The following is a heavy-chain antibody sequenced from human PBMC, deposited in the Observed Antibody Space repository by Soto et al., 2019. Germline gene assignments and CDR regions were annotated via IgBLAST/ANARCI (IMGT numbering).Heavy chain of an antibody. D-gene: IGHD4-17*01. CDR2: IDYSGST. J-gene: IGHJ4*02. Sequence: QLHLQESGPGLVKPSETLSLTCTVSGGSISSSSYYWGWLRQPPGKGLEWIGSIDYSGSTYYNPPPKRRGTIAVDTSKNQFSLKLSSVTAADRAVYYCARHGGYGGNSIVYWGQGTLVTVSS. V-gene: IGHV4-39*01. CDR1: GGSISSSSYY. CDR3: ARHGGYGGNSIVY.